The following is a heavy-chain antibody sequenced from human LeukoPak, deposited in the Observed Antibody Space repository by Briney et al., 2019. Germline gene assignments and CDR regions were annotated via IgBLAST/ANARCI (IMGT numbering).Heavy chain of an antibody. Sequence: QPGGSLRLSCAASGFTFRDYSMNWVRQAPGKGLEWVSYITGRGATIYYADSVKGRFTISRDNAKNSLYLQMNSLRAEDTAVYYCARVGPTSYAFDIWGQGTMVTVSS. V-gene: IGHV3-48*04. CDR3: ARVGPTSYAFDI. CDR2: ITGRGATI. J-gene: IGHJ3*02. CDR1: GFTFRDYS. D-gene: IGHD1-26*01.